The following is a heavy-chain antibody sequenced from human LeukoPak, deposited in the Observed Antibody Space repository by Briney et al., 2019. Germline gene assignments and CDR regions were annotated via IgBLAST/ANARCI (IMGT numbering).Heavy chain of an antibody. Sequence: GGSLRLSCAASGFTFSSYWMTWVRQAPGKGLEWVANIRPDGSDKYYVDSVKGRFTISRDNGQNSLYLQMSSLRAEDSAVFYCGRWGVNTGLDRWGQGTLVTVSS. CDR3: GRWGVNTGLDR. CDR2: IRPDGSDK. V-gene: IGHV3-7*01. J-gene: IGHJ5*02. CDR1: GFTFSSYW. D-gene: IGHD3-10*01.